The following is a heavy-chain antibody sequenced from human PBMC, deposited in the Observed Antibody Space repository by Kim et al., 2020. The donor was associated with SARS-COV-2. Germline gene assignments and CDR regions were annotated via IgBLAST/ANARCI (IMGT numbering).Heavy chain of an antibody. Sequence: SETLSLTCAVSGGSISSGGYSWSWIRQPPGKGLEWIGYIYHSGSTYYNPSLKSRVTISVDRSKNQFSLKLSSVTAADTAVYYCARGSIRDFWSGPTPGTNWFDPWGQGTLVTVSS. D-gene: IGHD3-3*01. V-gene: IGHV4-30-2*01. CDR1: GGSISSGGYS. CDR2: IYHSGST. CDR3: ARGSIRDFWSGPTPGTNWFDP. J-gene: IGHJ5*02.